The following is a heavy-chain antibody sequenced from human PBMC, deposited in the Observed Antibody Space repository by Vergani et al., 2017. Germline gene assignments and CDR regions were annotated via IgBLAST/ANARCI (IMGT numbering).Heavy chain of an antibody. V-gene: IGHV1-46*01. Sequence: QVQLVQSGAEVKKPGASVKVSCKASGYTFTSYYMHWVRQAPGQGLEWMGIINPSGGSTSYAQKFQGRVTMTRDTSTSTGYMELGSLRAEDTAVYYGAGGGVRGLRPGGLDYWGQGTLVTVSS. D-gene: IGHD5-12*01. CDR1: GYTFTSYY. CDR2: INPSGGST. CDR3: AGGGVRGLRPGGLDY. J-gene: IGHJ4*02.